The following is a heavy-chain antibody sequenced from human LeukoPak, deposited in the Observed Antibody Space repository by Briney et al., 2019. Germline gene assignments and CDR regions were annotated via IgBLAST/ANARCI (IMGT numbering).Heavy chain of an antibody. J-gene: IGHJ3*02. CDR1: GGSISSYY. CDR2: IYYSGST. Sequence: PSETLSLTCTVSGGSISSYYWSWIRQPPGKGLEWIGYIYYSGSTNYNPSLKSRVTISVDTSKNQFSLKLSSVTAADTAVYYCARHGGYCSGGSCHKGAFDIWGQGTMVTVSS. V-gene: IGHV4-59*08. CDR3: ARHGGYCSGGSCHKGAFDI. D-gene: IGHD2-15*01.